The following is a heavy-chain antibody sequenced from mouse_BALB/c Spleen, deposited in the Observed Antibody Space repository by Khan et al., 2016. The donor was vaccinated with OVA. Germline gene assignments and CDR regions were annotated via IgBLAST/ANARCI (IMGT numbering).Heavy chain of an antibody. D-gene: IGHD4-1*01. V-gene: IGHV5-6*01. CDR3: ESHLTGAFAY. Sequence: EVELVESGGDLVKPGGSLKLSCAASGFTFSSYSMSWVRQTPDKRLEWVATISSGGDYTYYPERVKGRFTISRDNARNTLYLQMSSLKSEDTAMYYCESHLTGAFAYWGQGTLVTVSA. CDR2: ISSGGDYT. J-gene: IGHJ3*01. CDR1: GFTFSSYS.